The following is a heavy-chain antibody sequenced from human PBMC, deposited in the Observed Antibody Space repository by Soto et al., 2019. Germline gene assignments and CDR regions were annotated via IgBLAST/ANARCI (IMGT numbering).Heavy chain of an antibody. V-gene: IGHV4-59*08. Sequence: SETLSLTCTVSGGSISSYYWSWIRQPPGKGLEWIGYIYYSGSTNYNPSLKSRVTISVDTSKNQFSLKLSSVTAADTAVYYCARTHLTGTYYYYYYMDVWGKGTTVTVSS. J-gene: IGHJ6*03. CDR2: IYYSGST. CDR1: GGSISSYY. D-gene: IGHD1-20*01. CDR3: ARTHLTGTYYYYYYMDV.